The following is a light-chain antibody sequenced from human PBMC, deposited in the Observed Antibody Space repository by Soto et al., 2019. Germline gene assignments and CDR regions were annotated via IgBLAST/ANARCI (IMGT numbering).Light chain of an antibody. Sequence: DIQMTQSPSTLSASVGDTVTVTCRASQSISSSLAWYQQKPGKAPKLLIYKASTLKSGVPSRFSGSGSGTEFTLTISSLQPDDFATYYCQHYNSYSEAFGQGTKVDI. CDR1: QSISSS. J-gene: IGKJ1*01. V-gene: IGKV1-5*03. CDR2: KAS. CDR3: QHYNSYSEA.